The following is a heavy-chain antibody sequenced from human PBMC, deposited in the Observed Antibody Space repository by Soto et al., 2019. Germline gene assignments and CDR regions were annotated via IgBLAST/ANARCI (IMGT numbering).Heavy chain of an antibody. D-gene: IGHD3-3*01. V-gene: IGHV4-31*03. CDR1: GGSISSGGYY. CDR3: ARAGLLNEFWSGSTSTPPGQFDY. CDR2: IYYSGST. Sequence: SETLSLTCTVSGGSISSGGYYWSWIRQHPGKGLEWIGYIYYSGSTYYNPSLKSRVTISVDTSKNQFSLKLSSVTAADTAVYYCARAGLLNEFWSGSTSTPPGQFDYWGQGTLVTVSS. J-gene: IGHJ4*02.